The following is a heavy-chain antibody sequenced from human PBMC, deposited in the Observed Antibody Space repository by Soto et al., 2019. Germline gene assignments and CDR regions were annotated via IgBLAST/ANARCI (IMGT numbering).Heavy chain of an antibody. CDR2: IYYSGST. V-gene: IGHV4-59*01. D-gene: IGHD1-1*01. CDR1: GGSISSYY. J-gene: IGHJ4*02. Sequence: SETLSLTCTVSGGSISSYYWSWIRQPPGKGLEWIGYIYYSGSTNYNPSLKGRVTISVDTSKNQFSLKLSSVTAADTAVYYCARETGGTSFDYWGQGTLVTVSS. CDR3: ARETGGTSFDY.